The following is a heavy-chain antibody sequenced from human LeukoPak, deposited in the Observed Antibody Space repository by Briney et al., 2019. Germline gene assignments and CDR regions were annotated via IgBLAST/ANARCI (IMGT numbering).Heavy chain of an antibody. J-gene: IGHJ6*03. Sequence: GGSLRLSCAASGFTFSSYWMSWVRQAPGKGLEWVANIKQDGSEKYYVDSVKGRFTISRDNAKNSLYLQMNSLRAEDTAVYYCARDGPAAISFYYYYYMDAWGKGTTVTVSS. CDR2: IKQDGSEK. CDR3: ARDGPAAISFYYYYYMDA. V-gene: IGHV3-7*01. D-gene: IGHD2-2*01. CDR1: GFTFSSYW.